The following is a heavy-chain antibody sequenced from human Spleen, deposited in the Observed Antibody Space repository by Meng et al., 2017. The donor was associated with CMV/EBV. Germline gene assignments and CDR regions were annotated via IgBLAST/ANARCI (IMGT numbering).Heavy chain of an antibody. V-gene: IGHV1-18*01. J-gene: IGHJ6*02. Sequence: ASVKVSCKASGGTFSSYAISWVRQAPGQGLEWMGWISAYNGNTNYAQKLQGRVTMTTDTSTSTAYMELRSLRSDDTAVYYCARDAGRVVIDYYGMDVWGQGTTVTVSS. CDR3: ARDAGRVVIDYYGMDV. CDR2: ISAYNGNT. D-gene: IGHD3-3*01. CDR1: GGTFSSYA.